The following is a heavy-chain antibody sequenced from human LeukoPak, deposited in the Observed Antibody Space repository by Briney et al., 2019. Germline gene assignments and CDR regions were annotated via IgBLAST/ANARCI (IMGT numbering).Heavy chain of an antibody. Sequence: PGGSLRLSCAASGFTFSTCAMSWVRQAPGKGLEWVSTISGGGRSTDYADSVKGRFTISRDNSKNTLYLQINSLRAEDTAVYYCAKCHPTYGDYCPLDYWGQGTLVTVSS. D-gene: IGHD4-17*01. CDR1: GFTFSTCA. J-gene: IGHJ4*02. CDR2: ISGGGRST. CDR3: AKCHPTYGDYCPLDY. V-gene: IGHV3-23*01.